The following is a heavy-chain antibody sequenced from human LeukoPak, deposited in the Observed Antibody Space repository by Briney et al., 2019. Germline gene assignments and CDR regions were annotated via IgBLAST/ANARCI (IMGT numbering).Heavy chain of an antibody. J-gene: IGHJ5*02. CDR1: GFTFSRYS. Sequence: PGGSLRLSWVASGFTFSRYSMNWVRQAPGKGLEWVSYINSKSDTIYYADSVKGRFTISRDNAKSALYLQINSLRAEDTAVYYCASRAIDWYRDSNWFDPWGQGTLVTVSS. CDR2: INSKSDTI. V-gene: IGHV3-48*04. CDR3: ASRAIDWYRDSNWFDP. D-gene: IGHD3-9*01.